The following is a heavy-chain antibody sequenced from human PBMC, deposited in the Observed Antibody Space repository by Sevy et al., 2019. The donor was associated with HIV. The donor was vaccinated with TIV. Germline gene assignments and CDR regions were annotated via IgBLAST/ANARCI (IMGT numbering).Heavy chain of an antibody. J-gene: IGHJ4*02. D-gene: IGHD3-10*01. CDR2: ISYDGSNK. Sequence: GGSLRLSCAASGFTFSSYGMHWVRQAPGKGLEWVAVISYDGSNKYYADSVKGRFTISRDNSKNTLYLQMNSLRAEDTAVYYCAKDFNYYGSGSYFDYWGQGTLVTVSS. V-gene: IGHV3-30*18. CDR1: GFTFSSYG. CDR3: AKDFNYYGSGSYFDY.